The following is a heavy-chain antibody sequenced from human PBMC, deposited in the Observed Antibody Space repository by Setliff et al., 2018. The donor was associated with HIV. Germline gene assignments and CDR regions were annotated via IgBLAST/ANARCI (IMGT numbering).Heavy chain of an antibody. CDR1: GGSISSGGYY. CDR2: IYYSGST. J-gene: IGHJ3*02. CDR3: ARDRRNTYYYESSGYSGAFDI. V-gene: IGHV4-31*03. Sequence: SETLSLTCTVSGGSISSGGYYWSWIRQHPGKGLEWIGFIYYSGSTYYNPSLKSRVTISVDTSKNQFSLKLSSVTAADTAVYYWARDRRNTYYYESSGYSGAFDIWGQGTMVTVSS. D-gene: IGHD3-22*01.